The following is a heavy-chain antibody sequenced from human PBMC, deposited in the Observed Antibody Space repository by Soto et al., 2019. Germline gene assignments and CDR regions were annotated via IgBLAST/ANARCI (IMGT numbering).Heavy chain of an antibody. D-gene: IGHD6-19*01. J-gene: IGHJ4*02. CDR2: ISSNGDT. CDR1: GGSINSNF. Sequence: QVQLQESGPGLVKPSETLSLTCTISGGSINSNFLTWIRQPAGKGLEWIGRISSNGDTNYNPSLRGRVSMSLDTSKNPFSLKLNSVTASDTAVYFCARELWMAGLVYYFDFWGQGTLVTVSS. V-gene: IGHV4-4*07. CDR3: ARELWMAGLVYYFDF.